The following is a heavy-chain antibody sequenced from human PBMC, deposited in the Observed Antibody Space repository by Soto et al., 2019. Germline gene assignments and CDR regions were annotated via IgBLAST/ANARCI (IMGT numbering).Heavy chain of an antibody. CDR3: ARDRYSSGWLDAFDI. D-gene: IGHD6-19*01. CDR2: IFTGGST. CDR1: GFTVSSNY. Sequence: EVQLVESGGGLVQPGGSLRLSCAASGFTVSSNYMSWVRQAPGKGLEWVSVIFTGGSTYYADSVKGRFTISRHSSKNTVYLQMNSLRAEDTAVYYGARDRYSSGWLDAFDIWGQGTMVNVSS. J-gene: IGHJ3*02. V-gene: IGHV3-53*04.